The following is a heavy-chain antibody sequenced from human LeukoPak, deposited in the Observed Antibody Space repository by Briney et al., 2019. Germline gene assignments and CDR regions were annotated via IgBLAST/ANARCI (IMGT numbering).Heavy chain of an antibody. CDR2: IYSGGST. J-gene: IGHJ4*02. D-gene: IGHD6-6*01. CDR3: ARERVENQQLVGGNY. Sequence: GGSLRLSCAASGLTVSSNYMSWVRQAPGKGLECVSVIYSGGSTYYADSVKGRFTISRDNSKNTLYLQMNSLRAEDTAVYYCARERVENQQLVGGNYWGQGTLVTVSS. CDR1: GLTVSSNY. V-gene: IGHV3-66*01.